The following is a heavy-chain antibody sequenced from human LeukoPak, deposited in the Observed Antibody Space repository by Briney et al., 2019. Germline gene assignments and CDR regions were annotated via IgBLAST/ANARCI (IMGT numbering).Heavy chain of an antibody. CDR2: IYSGGST. CDR3: AKELEYSGSYPDY. J-gene: IGHJ4*02. Sequence: GGSLRLSCAASGFTVSSNYMSWVRQAPGKGLEWVSVIYSGGSTFHADSMKGRFTISRDNSKNTLYLQMNSLRGEDTAVYYCAKELEYSGSYPDYWGQGTLVTVSS. D-gene: IGHD1-26*01. V-gene: IGHV3-53*01. CDR1: GFTVSSNY.